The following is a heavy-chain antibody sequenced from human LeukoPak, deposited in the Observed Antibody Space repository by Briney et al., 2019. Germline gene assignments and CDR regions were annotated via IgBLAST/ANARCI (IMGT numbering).Heavy chain of an antibody. D-gene: IGHD1-26*01. J-gene: IGHJ4*02. V-gene: IGHV3-30-3*01. CDR1: GFSFSSYS. Sequence: SGGSLRLSCAVSGFSFSSYSMHWVRQAPGKGLEWAAVISSDGSNKYYADSVKGRFTISRDNSKNTLYMQMNSLRAEDTAVYYCTNLGGGPTYDGYWGQGTLVTVSS. CDR2: ISSDGSNK. CDR3: TNLGGGPTYDGY.